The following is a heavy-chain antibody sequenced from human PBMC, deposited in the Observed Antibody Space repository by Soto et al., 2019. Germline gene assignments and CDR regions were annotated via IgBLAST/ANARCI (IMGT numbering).Heavy chain of an antibody. Sequence: GGSLRLSCAASGFSFSSYAMSWARQAPGKGLEWVSVISNSGGTTFYADSVKGRFTISRDNFKNTVFLQMSSLGAEDTAVYYCAKYVAVAGTALYGMDVWGQGTTVTVFS. J-gene: IGHJ6*02. CDR1: GFSFSSYA. V-gene: IGHV3-23*01. CDR2: ISNSGGTT. CDR3: AKYVAVAGTALYGMDV. D-gene: IGHD6-19*01.